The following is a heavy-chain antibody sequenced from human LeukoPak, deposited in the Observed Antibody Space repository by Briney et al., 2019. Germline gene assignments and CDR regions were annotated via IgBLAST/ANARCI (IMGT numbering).Heavy chain of an antibody. CDR2: IGHSGST. J-gene: IGHJ4*02. V-gene: IGHV4-34*01. CDR3: ARGFSL. Sequence: PSETLSLTCVVYGGSFRDYFWSWIRQPPGRGLEWIGQIGHSGSTNYNPSLKSRVTISVDTSKNQFSLKLTSVTAADTAVYYCARGFSLWGQGTLVTVSS. CDR1: GGSFRDYF.